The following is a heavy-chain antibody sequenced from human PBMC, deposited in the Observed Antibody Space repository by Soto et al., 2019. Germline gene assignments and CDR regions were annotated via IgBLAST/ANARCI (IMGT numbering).Heavy chain of an antibody. J-gene: IGHJ4*02. D-gene: IGHD5-18*01. Sequence: QVQLVQSGAEVKKPESSVKVSCKAPGGTFSTYAISWVRQAPGQGLEWMGGIIPMFGTANYAQRFQDRVTFTAYESTNTVSMELSSLRSEETAVYFCASGIQLWLRRINNGYSGWGQGTLVTVSS. CDR3: ASGIQLWLRRINNGYSG. V-gene: IGHV1-69*12. CDR2: IIPMFGTA. CDR1: GGTFSTYA.